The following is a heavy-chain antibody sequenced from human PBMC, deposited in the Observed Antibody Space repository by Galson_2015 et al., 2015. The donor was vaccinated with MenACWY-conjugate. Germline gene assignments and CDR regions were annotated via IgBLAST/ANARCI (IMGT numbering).Heavy chain of an antibody. CDR3: ARDLGFYCSRNDCYSPY. CDR2: IKQDGSEE. Sequence: SLRLSCAASGFIFNNYWMSWVRQVPGKGPEWVANIKQDGSEEYYVDSVRGRFTISRDNAKNSLYLQMNSLRAEDTAVYYCARDLGFYCSRNDCYSPYWGQGTVVTVSS. V-gene: IGHV3-7*03. D-gene: IGHD2-2*01. CDR1: GFIFNNYW. J-gene: IGHJ4*02.